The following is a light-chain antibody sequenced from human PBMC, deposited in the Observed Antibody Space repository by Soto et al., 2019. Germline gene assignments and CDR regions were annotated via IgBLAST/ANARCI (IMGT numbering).Light chain of an antibody. CDR1: SSDVGGYNS. Sequence: QSVLTQPASVSGSPGQSIAISCTGTSSDVGGYNSVSWYQRHPGKAPKLMIYNVSNRPSGVSDRFSGSKSGNTAPLTISGLQAEDEADYYCSSYTSSNTYVFRTGTKVTVL. J-gene: IGLJ1*01. CDR3: SSYTSSNTYV. V-gene: IGLV2-14*03. CDR2: NVS.